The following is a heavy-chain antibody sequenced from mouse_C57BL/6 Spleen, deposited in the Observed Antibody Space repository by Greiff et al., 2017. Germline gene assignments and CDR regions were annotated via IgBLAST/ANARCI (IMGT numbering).Heavy chain of an antibody. CDR3: ARGGDYYLDY. CDR1: GYAFTNYL. Sequence: QLQESGAELVRPGTSVKVSCKASGYAFTNYLIEWVKQRPGPGLEWIGVINPGSGGTNYNEKFKGKATLTADKSSRTAYMQLSSLTSEDSAVYFCARGGDYYLDYWGKGTTLTVSS. D-gene: IGHD3-3*01. J-gene: IGHJ2*01. V-gene: IGHV1-54*01. CDR2: INPGSGGT.